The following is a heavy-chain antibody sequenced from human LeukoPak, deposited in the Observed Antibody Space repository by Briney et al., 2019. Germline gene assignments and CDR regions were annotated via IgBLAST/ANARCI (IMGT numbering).Heavy chain of an antibody. Sequence: PGGSLRLSCAASGFTFSSYSMNWVRQAPGKGLEWVSSISSSSSYIYYADSVKGRFTISRDNAKNSLYLQMNSLRAEDTAVYYCARSPHGEYYDFWSGLYYFDYWGQGTLVTVSS. CDR3: ARSPHGEYYDFWSGLYYFDY. CDR1: GFTFSSYS. V-gene: IGHV3-21*04. J-gene: IGHJ4*02. D-gene: IGHD3-3*01. CDR2: ISSSSSYI.